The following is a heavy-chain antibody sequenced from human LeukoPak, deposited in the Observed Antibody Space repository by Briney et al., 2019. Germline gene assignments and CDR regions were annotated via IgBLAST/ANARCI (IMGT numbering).Heavy chain of an antibody. V-gene: IGHV5-51*01. Sequence: GESLKISCKGSGYSFTSYWIGWVRQMPGKGLEWMGIIYPGDSDTRHSPSFQGQVTISADKSISTAYLQWSSLKASDTAMYYCARGPLYYDSSGYLIDYWGQGTLVTVSS. J-gene: IGHJ4*02. CDR2: IYPGDSDT. CDR3: ARGPLYYDSSGYLIDY. CDR1: GYSFTSYW. D-gene: IGHD3-22*01.